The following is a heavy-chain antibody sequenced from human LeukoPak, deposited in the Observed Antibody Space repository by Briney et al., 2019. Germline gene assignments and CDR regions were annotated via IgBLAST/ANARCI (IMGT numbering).Heavy chain of an antibody. CDR2: IYYSGST. D-gene: IGHD3-22*01. J-gene: IGHJ3*02. CDR3: ARDYYDSSGYYDVGAFDI. Sequence: SETLSLTCTVSGGSISSSSHYWGWIRQPPGTGLEWIGSIYYSGSTYYNPSLKSRVTISVDTSKNQFSLKLSSVTAADTAVYYCARDYYDSSGYYDVGAFDIWGQGTMVTVSS. V-gene: IGHV4-39*07. CDR1: GGSISSSSHY.